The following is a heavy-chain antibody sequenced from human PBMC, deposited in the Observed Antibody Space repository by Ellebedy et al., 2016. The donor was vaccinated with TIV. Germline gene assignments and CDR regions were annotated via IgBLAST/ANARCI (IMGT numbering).Heavy chain of an antibody. V-gene: IGHV3-72*01. CDR2: AGNKAKGYTT. CDR1: GFTFSDYE. Sequence: GESLKISCAASGFTFSDYEMDWVRQAPGKGLEWVGRAGNKAKGYTTTYAASVKCRFTISRDDSKNSFYLQMNSLKTEDMAVYYCARDYWGSYESWGQGTLVTVSS. D-gene: IGHD3-16*01. CDR3: ARDYWGSYES. J-gene: IGHJ5*02.